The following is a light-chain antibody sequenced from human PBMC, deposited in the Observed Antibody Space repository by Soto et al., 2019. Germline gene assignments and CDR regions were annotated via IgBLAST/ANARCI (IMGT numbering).Light chain of an antibody. CDR2: TNN. CDR1: YSNIGSNT. Sequence: QSALTQPPSASGTPGQRVTISCSGSYSNIGSNTVNWYQQFPGAAPKLLISTNNQRPSGVPDRFSGSKSGTSASLTITGLQSDDEAVYYCAAWDDSLNGRGVFGGGTKLTVL. V-gene: IGLV1-44*01. J-gene: IGLJ3*02. CDR3: AAWDDSLNGRGV.